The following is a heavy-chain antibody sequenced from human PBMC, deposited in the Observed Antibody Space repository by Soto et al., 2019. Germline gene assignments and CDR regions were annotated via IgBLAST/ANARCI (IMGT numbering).Heavy chain of an antibody. Sequence: QVQLQESGPGLVKPSETLSLTCTVSGGSISSYYWSWIRQPPGKGLEWIGYIYYSGSTNYNPSLKSRVTISVDTSKNQFSLKLSSVTAADTAVYYCARATVTTFSLPWFDPWGQGTLVTVSS. CDR3: ARATVTTFSLPWFDP. D-gene: IGHD4-17*01. CDR2: IYYSGST. CDR1: GGSISSYY. V-gene: IGHV4-59*01. J-gene: IGHJ5*02.